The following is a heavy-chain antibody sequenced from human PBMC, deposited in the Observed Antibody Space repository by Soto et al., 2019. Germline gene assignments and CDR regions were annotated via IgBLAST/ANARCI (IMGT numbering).Heavy chain of an antibody. CDR3: ARDSVRSGSYSGY. V-gene: IGHV1-18*01. CDR2: ISTYNGNT. D-gene: IGHD1-26*01. Sequence: QVQLVQSGAEVKKPGASVKVSCKASGYTFTNYGISWVRQAPGQGLEWVGWISTYNGNTNYAQKLQDRLTLTTDTYTRTAYMELRSLRSDDTATYYCARDSVRSGSYSGYWGQGTLVTVSS. CDR1: GYTFTNYG. J-gene: IGHJ4*02.